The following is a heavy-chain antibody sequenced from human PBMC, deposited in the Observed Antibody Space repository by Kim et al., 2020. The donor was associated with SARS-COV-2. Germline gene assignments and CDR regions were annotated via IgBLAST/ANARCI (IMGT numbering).Heavy chain of an antibody. V-gene: IGHV4-59*01. D-gene: IGHD7-27*01. Sequence: SETLSLTCTVSGGSISSYYWSWIRQPPGKGLEWIGYIYYSGSTNYNPSLKSRVTISVDTSKNQFSLKLSSVTAADTAVYYCARVGKAGGPKWDYWGQGTLVTVSS. CDR1: GGSISSYY. CDR2: IYYSGST. J-gene: IGHJ4*02. CDR3: ARVGKAGGPKWDY.